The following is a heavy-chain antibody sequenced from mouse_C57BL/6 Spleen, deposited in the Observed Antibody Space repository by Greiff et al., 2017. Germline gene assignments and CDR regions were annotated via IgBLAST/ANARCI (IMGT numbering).Heavy chain of an antibody. V-gene: IGHV1-22*01. CDR3: ARNYGSSRSYFDY. CDR2: INPNNGGT. D-gene: IGHD1-1*01. Sequence: VQLQQSGPELVKPGASVKMSCKASGYTFTDYNMHWVKQSHGKSLEWIGYINPNNGGTSYNQKFKGKATLTVNKSSSTAYMELRSLTSEDSAVYYCARNYGSSRSYFDYWGQGTTLTVSS. CDR1: GYTFTDYN. J-gene: IGHJ2*01.